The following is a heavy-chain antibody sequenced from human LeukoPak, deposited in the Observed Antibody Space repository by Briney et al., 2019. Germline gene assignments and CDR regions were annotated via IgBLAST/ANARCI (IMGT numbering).Heavy chain of an antibody. CDR2: ISGSSGST. D-gene: IGHD3-10*01. Sequence: GGSLRLSCAASGFTFSSYAMSWVRQAPGKGLEWVSAISGSSGSTYYADSVKGRFTISRDNSKNTLYLQMNSLRAEDTAVYYCAKDRTYYYGSGRGTAFDIWGQGTMVTVSS. CDR1: GFTFSSYA. J-gene: IGHJ3*02. CDR3: AKDRTYYYGSGRGTAFDI. V-gene: IGHV3-23*01.